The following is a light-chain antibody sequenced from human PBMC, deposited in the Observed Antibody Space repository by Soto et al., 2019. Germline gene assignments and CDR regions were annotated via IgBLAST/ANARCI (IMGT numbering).Light chain of an antibody. CDR2: GNS. CDR1: SSNIGAGYD. V-gene: IGLV1-40*01. CDR3: QSYDSSLSGVV. J-gene: IGLJ2*01. Sequence: QSGRTQPPSVSGAPGQRVTISCTGSSSNIGAGYDVHWYQQLPGTAPKLLIYGNSNRPSGVPDRFSGSKSGTSASLAITGLQAEDEADYYCQSYDSSLSGVVFGGGTKLTVL.